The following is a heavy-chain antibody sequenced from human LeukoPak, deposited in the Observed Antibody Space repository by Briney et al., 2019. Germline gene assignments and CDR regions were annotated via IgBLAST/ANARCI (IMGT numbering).Heavy chain of an antibody. J-gene: IGHJ5*02. V-gene: IGHV4-59*01. CDR2: IYYSGST. D-gene: IGHD2-2*01. CDR1: GGSISSYY. Sequence: SETLSLTCTVSGGSISSYYWSWIRQPPGKGLEWIEYIYYSGSTNYNPSLKSRVTISVDTSKNQFSLKLSSVTAADTAVYYCARSGRYCSSTSCYVGRSVGWFDPWGQGTLVTVSS. CDR3: ARSGRYCSSTSCYVGRSVGWFDP.